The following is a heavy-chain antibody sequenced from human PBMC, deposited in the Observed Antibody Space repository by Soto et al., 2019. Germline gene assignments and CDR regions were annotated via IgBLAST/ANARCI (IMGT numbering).Heavy chain of an antibody. CDR3: ATTGYSSSWWSYYYGMDV. CDR2: INPSGGST. CDR1: GYTFTSYY. J-gene: IGHJ6*02. Sequence: ASVKVSCKASGYTFTSYYMHWVRQAPGQGLEWMGIINPSGGSTSYAQKFQGRVTMTRDTSTSTVYMELSSLRSEDTAVYYCATTGYSSSWWSYYYGMDVWGQGTTVTVSS. D-gene: IGHD6-13*01. V-gene: IGHV1-46*01.